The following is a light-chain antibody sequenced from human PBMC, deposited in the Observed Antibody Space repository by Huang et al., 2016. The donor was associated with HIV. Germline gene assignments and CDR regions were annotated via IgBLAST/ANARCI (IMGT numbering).Light chain of an antibody. Sequence: EIVMTQSPATLSVSPGERATLSCRASQNVRSNLAWYQQKPGQAPRLLIYGASTRATGIPARFSGSGSGTDFTLTISSLLSEDFAVYYCQQYDNWPLTFGQGTKVEIK. CDR2: GAS. CDR1: QNVRSN. V-gene: IGKV3-15*01. J-gene: IGKJ1*01. CDR3: QQYDNWPLT.